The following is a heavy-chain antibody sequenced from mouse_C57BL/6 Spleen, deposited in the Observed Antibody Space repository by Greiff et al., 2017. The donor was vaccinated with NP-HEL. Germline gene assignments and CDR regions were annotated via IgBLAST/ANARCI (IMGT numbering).Heavy chain of an antibody. V-gene: IGHV1-82*01. CDR2: IYPGDGDT. CDR1: GYAFSSSW. CDR3: GGYYSNYEWYFDV. J-gene: IGHJ1*03. Sequence: VQLQESGPELVKPGASVKISCKASGYAFSSSWMNWVKQRPGKGLEWIGRIYPGDGDTNYNGKFKGKATLTADKSSSTAYMQLSSLTSEDSAVYFCGGYYSNYEWYFDVWGTGTTVTVSS. D-gene: IGHD2-5*01.